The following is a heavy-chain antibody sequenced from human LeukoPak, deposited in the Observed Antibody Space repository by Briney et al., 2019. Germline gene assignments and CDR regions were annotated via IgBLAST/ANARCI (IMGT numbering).Heavy chain of an antibody. CDR2: INHSGST. CDR1: GGSFSGYY. Sequence: PSETLSLTCAVYGGSFSGYYWSWIRQPPGKGLEWIGEINHSGSTNYNPSLKSRVTISVDTSKNQFSLKLSSVTAADTAVYYCARRARRLDSRTTYYYMDVWGKGTTVTVSS. CDR3: ARRARRLDSRTTYYYMDV. J-gene: IGHJ6*03. V-gene: IGHV4-34*01. D-gene: IGHD6-6*01.